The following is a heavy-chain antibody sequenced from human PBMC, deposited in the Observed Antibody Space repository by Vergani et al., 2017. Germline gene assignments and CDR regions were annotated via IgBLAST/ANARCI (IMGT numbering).Heavy chain of an antibody. V-gene: IGHV4-30-2*01. J-gene: IGHJ4*02. CDR1: GGSISSGGYS. Sequence: QLQLQESGSGLVKPSQTLSLTCAVSGGSISSGGYSWSWIRQPPGKGLEWIGYTYHSGSTNYNPSLKSRVTISVDKSKNQFSLKLSSVTAADTAVYYCARIKKYYYGSGSYYYFDYWGQGTLVTVSS. CDR2: TYHSGST. CDR3: ARIKKYYYGSGSYYYFDY. D-gene: IGHD3-10*01.